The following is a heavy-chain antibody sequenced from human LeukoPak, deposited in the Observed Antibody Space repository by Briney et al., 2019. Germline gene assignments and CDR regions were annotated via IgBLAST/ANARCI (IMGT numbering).Heavy chain of an antibody. CDR2: ITNDGSST. Sequence: GGSLRLSCAASGLTFSSHWMHWVRQAPGKGLVWVSRITNDGSSTTYADSVKGRFTISRDNAKNMLYLQVNSLRAEDTAVYYCATVHNDFWSGYSPYNWFDPWGQGTLVTVSS. CDR3: ATVHNDFWSGYSPYNWFDP. D-gene: IGHD3-3*01. J-gene: IGHJ5*02. CDR1: GLTFSSHW. V-gene: IGHV3-74*01.